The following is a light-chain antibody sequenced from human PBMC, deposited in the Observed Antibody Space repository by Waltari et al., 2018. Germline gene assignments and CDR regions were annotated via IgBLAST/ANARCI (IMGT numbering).Light chain of an antibody. CDR2: YVN. V-gene: IGLV2-14*03. CDR1: SSDVGGYNY. J-gene: IGLJ1*01. CDR3: GSYTTRATHV. Sequence: QSALTQPASVSGSPGQSITISCTGTSSDVGGYNYVSWYQQHPGTTPNLIIFYVNRRPAGVSHRFSGSKSGNTASLTISGLQAEDEADYYCGSYTTRATHVFGIGTKVTVL.